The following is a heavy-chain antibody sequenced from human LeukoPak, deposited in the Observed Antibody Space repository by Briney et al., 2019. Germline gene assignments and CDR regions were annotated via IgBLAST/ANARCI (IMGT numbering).Heavy chain of an antibody. J-gene: IGHJ5*02. D-gene: IGHD3-10*01. V-gene: IGHV4-61*02. CDR2: IYTSGST. Sequence: PSETLSLTCTVSGGSISSGSYYWSWIRQPAGKGLEWIGRIYTSGSTNYNPSLKSRVTISVDTSKNQFSLKLSSVTAADTAVYYCARDPRWGGEYNWFDPWGQGTLVTVSS. CDR3: ARDPRWGGEYNWFDP. CDR1: GGSISSGSYY.